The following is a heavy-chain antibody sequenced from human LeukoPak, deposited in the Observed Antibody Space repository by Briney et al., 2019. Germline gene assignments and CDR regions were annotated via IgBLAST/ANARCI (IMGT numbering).Heavy chain of an antibody. J-gene: IGHJ6*02. CDR2: ISGSGGST. CDR1: GGSISSSSYY. Sequence: ETLSLTCTVSGGSISSSSYYWAWVRQAPGKGLEWVSAISGSGGSTYYADSVKGRSTISRDNSKNTLYLQMNSLRAEDTAVYYCAKDRTPGYYYYGMDVWGQGTTVTVSS. CDR3: AKDRTPGYYYYGMDV. V-gene: IGHV3-23*01.